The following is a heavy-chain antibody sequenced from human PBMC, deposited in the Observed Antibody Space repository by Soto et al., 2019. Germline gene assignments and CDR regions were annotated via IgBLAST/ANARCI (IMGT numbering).Heavy chain of an antibody. V-gene: IGHV4-59*01. J-gene: IGHJ4*02. Sequence: PSETLSLTCTVSGGSITSYYWSWIRQPPGKVLEWIGYIFYSGSTNYNPYLKGRVTISVDTSKNQFSLKLSSVTAADTAVYYCARGPSRSASDYWGQGTLVTVSS. CDR1: GGSITSYY. CDR2: IFYSGST. D-gene: IGHD6-13*01. CDR3: ARGPSRSASDY.